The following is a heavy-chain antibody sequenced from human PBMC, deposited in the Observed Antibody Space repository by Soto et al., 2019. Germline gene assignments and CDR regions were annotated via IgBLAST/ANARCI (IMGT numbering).Heavy chain of an antibody. Sequence: PSETLSLTCSVSGGSFSSYSWSWVRQPPGKGLEWIGNIHYNENTKYNPSLKSRVTMSVDTSKNQFSLRLISVTAADTAKYFCAREGNLGRWLQPLDFWGQGTLVTVSS. CDR2: IHYNENT. CDR1: GGSFSSYS. D-gene: IGHD5-12*01. CDR3: AREGNLGRWLQPLDF. J-gene: IGHJ4*02. V-gene: IGHV4-59*01.